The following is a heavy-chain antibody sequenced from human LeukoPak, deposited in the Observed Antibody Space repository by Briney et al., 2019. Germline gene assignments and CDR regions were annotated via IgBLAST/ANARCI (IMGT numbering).Heavy chain of an antibody. J-gene: IGHJ3*02. Sequence: PSQALSLTCTVSGGSISSGDYYWSWIRQPPGKGLEWIGYIYYSGSTYYNPPLKSRVTISVDTSKNQFSLKLSSVTAADTAVYYCARDVSYYYDSSGLAFDIWGQGTMVTVSS. CDR3: ARDVSYYYDSSGLAFDI. V-gene: IGHV4-30-4*01. D-gene: IGHD3-22*01. CDR2: IYYSGST. CDR1: GGSISSGDYY.